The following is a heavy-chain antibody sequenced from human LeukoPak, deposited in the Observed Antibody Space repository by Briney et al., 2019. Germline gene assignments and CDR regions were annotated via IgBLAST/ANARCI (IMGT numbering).Heavy chain of an antibody. CDR3: TSGFTSTWFYPSDY. D-gene: IGHD6-13*01. CDR2: IKSETAGGTT. CDR1: GFTFSSYW. Sequence: GGSLRLSCAASGFTFSSYWMSWVRQAPGKGLEWVGRIKSETAGGTTDYAAPVKGRFTISRDDSINTLYLQMSSLKTEDTAVYYCTSGFTSTWFYPSDYWGQGTLVIVSS. J-gene: IGHJ4*02. V-gene: IGHV3-15*01.